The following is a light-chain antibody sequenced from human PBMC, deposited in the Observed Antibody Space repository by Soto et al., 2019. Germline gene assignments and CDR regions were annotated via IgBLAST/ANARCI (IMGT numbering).Light chain of an antibody. J-gene: IGKJ4*01. Sequence: DIQMTQSPSTLSASVGDSVTITCRASQSISPGLAWYQQKPGKAPTLLIYKASSLEGGVPSRFSGSGSGTDFNITISSLQPDDFATYYCQQYNTYPLTFGGGTTVEIK. CDR2: KAS. V-gene: IGKV1-5*03. CDR3: QQYNTYPLT. CDR1: QSISPG.